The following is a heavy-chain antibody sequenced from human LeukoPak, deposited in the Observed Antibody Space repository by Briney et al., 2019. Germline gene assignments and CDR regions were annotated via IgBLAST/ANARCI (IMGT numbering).Heavy chain of an antibody. CDR3: ARGKAEQWLPHWYFDY. Sequence: ASVKVSCKASGYTLTGYYMHWVRQAPGQGLEWMGWINPNSGGTNYAQKFQGRVTMTRDTSISTAYMELSRLRSDDTAVYYCARGKAEQWLPHWYFDYWGQGTLVTVSS. V-gene: IGHV1-2*02. D-gene: IGHD6-19*01. CDR1: GYTLTGYY. CDR2: INPNSGGT. J-gene: IGHJ4*02.